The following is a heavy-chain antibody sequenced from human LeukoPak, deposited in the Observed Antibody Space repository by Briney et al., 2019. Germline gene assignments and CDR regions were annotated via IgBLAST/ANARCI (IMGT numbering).Heavy chain of an antibody. D-gene: IGHD3-22*01. Sequence: GGSLRLSCDASEFISSDYDMNWVRQAPGKGLEWVSAISGSGGSTYYADSVKGRFTISRDNSKNTLYLQMNSLRAEDTAVYYCAKDALPYYYDSSGYLGYWGQGTLVTVSS. J-gene: IGHJ4*02. CDR1: EFISSDYD. CDR3: AKDALPYYYDSSGYLGY. V-gene: IGHV3-23*01. CDR2: ISGSGGST.